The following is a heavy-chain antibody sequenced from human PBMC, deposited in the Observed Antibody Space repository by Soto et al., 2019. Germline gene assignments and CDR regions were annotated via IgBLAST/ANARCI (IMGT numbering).Heavy chain of an antibody. CDR1: GGSMSENDYY. CDR3: ARGIVRGGFDI. V-gene: IGHV4-30-4*01. D-gene: IGHD3-10*02. Sequence: QVQLQEAGPGLVRPSQTLSLTCTVAGGSMSENDYYWSWLRQSPGQGLQWIGYIYDTWTISYSPSLKSRVTMSADTSRNQFSLKLTSVTAADTALYFCARGIVRGGFDIWGQGTLVTVSS. J-gene: IGHJ3*02. CDR2: IYDTWTI.